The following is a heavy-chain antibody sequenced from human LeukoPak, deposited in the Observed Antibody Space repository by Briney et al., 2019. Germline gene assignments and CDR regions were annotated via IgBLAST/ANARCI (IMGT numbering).Heavy chain of an antibody. CDR2: IIPLLGIA. Sequence: GASVKVSCKASGYTFTSYYMHWVRQAPGQGLEWMGGIIPLLGIANYAQRFQGRITITADESTSTAYLELSSLRSEDTAVYYCARREKMGETFDYWGQGTLVIVSS. CDR1: GYTFTSYY. V-gene: IGHV1-69*13. CDR3: ARREKMGETFDY. J-gene: IGHJ4*02. D-gene: IGHD2-21*01.